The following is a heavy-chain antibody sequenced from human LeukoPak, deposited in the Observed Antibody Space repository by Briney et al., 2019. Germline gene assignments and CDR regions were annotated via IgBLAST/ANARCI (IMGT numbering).Heavy chain of an antibody. D-gene: IGHD2-15*01. CDR3: ARHSSCSGGSCYGEEYNWFDP. J-gene: IGHJ5*02. CDR1: GGSISSGSYY. V-gene: IGHV4-61*02. Sequence: SQTLSLTCTVSGGSISSGSYYWSWIRQPAGKGLEWIGRIYTSGNTNYNPSLKSRVTISVDTSKNQFSLKLSSVTAADTAVYYCARHSSCSGGSCYGEEYNWFDPWGQGTLVTVSS. CDR2: IYTSGNT.